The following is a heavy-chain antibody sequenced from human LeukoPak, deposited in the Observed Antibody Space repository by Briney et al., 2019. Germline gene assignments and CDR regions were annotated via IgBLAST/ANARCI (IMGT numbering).Heavy chain of an antibody. CDR1: GFTFSSYS. J-gene: IGHJ4*02. D-gene: IGHD6-19*01. Sequence: PGGSLRLSCAASGFTFSSYSMNWVRQAPGKGLEWGSSISSSSSYIYYADSVKGRFTISRDNAKNSLYLQMNSLRAEDTAVYYCVRDGPGSVWYGDYFDYWGQGTLVTVSS. CDR3: VRDGPGSVWYGDYFDY. V-gene: IGHV3-21*01. CDR2: ISSSSSYI.